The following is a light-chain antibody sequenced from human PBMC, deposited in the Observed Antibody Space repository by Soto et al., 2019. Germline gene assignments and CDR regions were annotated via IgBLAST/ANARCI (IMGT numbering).Light chain of an antibody. CDR3: ISYTSISAPVI. Sequence: QSALTQPASVSGSPGQSITISCTGSSSDVGGYNSVSWYQQHPGKVPKLVIYDVINRPPGISNRFSGSKSGSTASLTISGLQAEDEAHYYCISYTSISAPVIFGGGTKLTVL. CDR1: SSDVGGYNS. J-gene: IGLJ2*01. CDR2: DVI. V-gene: IGLV2-14*03.